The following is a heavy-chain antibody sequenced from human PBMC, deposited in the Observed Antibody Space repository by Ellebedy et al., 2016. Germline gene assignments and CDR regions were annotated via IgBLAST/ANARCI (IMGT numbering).Heavy chain of an antibody. CDR3: ARLGYYGSGTNWFDP. V-gene: IGHV4-59*05. Sequence: SETLSLXCTVSGGSISYYYWSWIRQPAGKGLEWIGSIYYSGSTYYNPSLKSRVTVSVDTSKNQFSLKLTSVTAADTAVYYCARLGYYGSGTNWFDPWGQGTLVTVSS. CDR1: GGSISYYY. CDR2: IYYSGST. D-gene: IGHD3-10*01. J-gene: IGHJ5*02.